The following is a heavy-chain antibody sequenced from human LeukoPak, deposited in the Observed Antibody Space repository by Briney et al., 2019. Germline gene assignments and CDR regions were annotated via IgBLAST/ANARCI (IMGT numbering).Heavy chain of an antibody. CDR1: GFAFRVYT. Sequence: GGSLRLSCTASGFAFRVYTMGWLPRPPGKGLGWVSTINANSGTTSYAPSVRGRFTISRDHSKNTLYLQLNTLPDDHPSSSFCPKPISGGLTVAADWFHPWGQGREVVVSS. CDR2: INANSGTT. CDR3: PKPISGGLTVAADWFHP. V-gene: IGHV3-23*01. J-gene: IGHJ5*01. D-gene: IGHD6-19*01.